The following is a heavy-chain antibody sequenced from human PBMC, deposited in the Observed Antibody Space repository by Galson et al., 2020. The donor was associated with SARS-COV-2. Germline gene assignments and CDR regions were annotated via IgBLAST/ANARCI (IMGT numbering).Heavy chain of an antibody. Sequence: SETLSLTCTVSGGSISSYYWSWIRQPPGKGLEWIGYIYYSGSTNYNPSLKSRVTISVDTSKNQFSLKLSSVTAADTAVYYCARRAGYNRKQEGGSFDYWGQGTLVTVSS. D-gene: IGHD1-20*01. CDR2: IYYSGST. CDR1: GGSISSYY. V-gene: IGHV4-59*08. J-gene: IGHJ4*02. CDR3: ARRAGYNRKQEGGSFDY.